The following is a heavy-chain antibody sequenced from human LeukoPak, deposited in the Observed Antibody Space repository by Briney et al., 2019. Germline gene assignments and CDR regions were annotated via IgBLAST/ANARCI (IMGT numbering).Heavy chain of an antibody. CDR3: ARGLRYSLLSWFDP. CDR2: INHSGST. V-gene: IGHV4-34*01. CDR1: GGSFSGYY. Sequence: SETLSLTCAVYGGSFSGYYWSWIRQPPGKGLEWIGEINHSGSTNYNPSLKSLVTISVDTSKNQSSLKLSSVTAADTAVYYCARGLRYSLLSWFDPWGQGTLVTVSS. J-gene: IGHJ5*02. D-gene: IGHD5-18*01.